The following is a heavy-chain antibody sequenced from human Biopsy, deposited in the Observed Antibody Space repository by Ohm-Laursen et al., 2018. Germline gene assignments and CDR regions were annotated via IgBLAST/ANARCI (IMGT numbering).Heavy chain of an antibody. D-gene: IGHD4/OR15-4a*01. V-gene: IGHV3-23*02. CDR1: GSAFCNYT. CDR3: AKVRREGLSYYYGMDV. J-gene: IGHJ6*02. CDR2: RTACGGTR. Sequence: LTLSRTAAGSAFCNYTISWIWNPPRDGKEWVSGRTACGGTRYYVDPVKSRISTSRVNSNNNLYLQMNSLRDDDTPVYYCAKVRREGLSYYYGMDVWGQGTTVTVSS.